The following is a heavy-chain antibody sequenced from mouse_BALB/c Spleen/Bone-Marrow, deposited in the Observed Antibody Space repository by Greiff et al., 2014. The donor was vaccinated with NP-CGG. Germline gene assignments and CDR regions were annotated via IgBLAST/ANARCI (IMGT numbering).Heavy chain of an antibody. J-gene: IGHJ3*01. CDR2: IDPANGNT. CDR1: GFNIKDTY. D-gene: IGHD2-2*01. Sequence: EVKLMESGAELVKPGASVKLSCTASGFNIKDTYMHWVKQRPERGLEWIGRIDPANGNTKYDPKFQGKATITADTSSNTAYLQLSSLTSEDTAVYYCARWLPLAYWGQGTLVTVSA. V-gene: IGHV14-3*02. CDR3: ARWLPLAY.